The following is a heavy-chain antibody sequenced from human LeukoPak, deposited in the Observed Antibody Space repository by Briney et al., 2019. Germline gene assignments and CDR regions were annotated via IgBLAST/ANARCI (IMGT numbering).Heavy chain of an antibody. V-gene: IGHV4-59*12. CDR1: GGSISSYY. CDR3: ARETWLPFKYFFDY. CDR2: IYYSGST. D-gene: IGHD6-19*01. Sequence: SETLSLTCTVSGGSISSYYWSWIRQPPGKGLEWIGYIYYSGSTNYNPSLKSRVTISAGASKNQFSLNLRSVTAADTAVYYCARETWLPFKYFFDYWGQGSLVTVSS. J-gene: IGHJ4*02.